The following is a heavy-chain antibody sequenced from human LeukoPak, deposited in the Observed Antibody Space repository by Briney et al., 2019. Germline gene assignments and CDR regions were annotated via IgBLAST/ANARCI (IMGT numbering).Heavy chain of an antibody. V-gene: IGHV5-51*01. D-gene: IGHD3-22*01. CDR1: GYSFTSYW. CDR2: IYPGDSDT. CDR3: ASVSYYYDSSGYPTYFDY. J-gene: IGHJ4*02. Sequence: GEPLKISCKGSGYSFTSYWIGWVRQMPGKGLEWMGIIYPGDSDTRYSPSFQGQVTISADKSISTAYLQWSSLKASDTAMYYCASVSYYYDSSGYPTYFDYWGQGTLVTVSS.